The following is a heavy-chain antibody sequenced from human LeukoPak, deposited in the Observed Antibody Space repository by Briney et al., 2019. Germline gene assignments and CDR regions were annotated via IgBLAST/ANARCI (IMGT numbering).Heavy chain of an antibody. Sequence: GGSLRLSCVAAGFIFSSYGMDWVRQAPGKGREWVAFILYDGSNKYYAGSVKGPFSTSRDNSKDTLYLQMNSLRAEDTAVYYCAKDTVKVSTISRVPHNTDVWGKGTTVTISS. CDR2: ILYDGSNK. V-gene: IGHV3-30*02. CDR3: AKDTVKVSTISRVPHNTDV. CDR1: GFIFSSYG. J-gene: IGHJ6*03. D-gene: IGHD5/OR15-5a*01.